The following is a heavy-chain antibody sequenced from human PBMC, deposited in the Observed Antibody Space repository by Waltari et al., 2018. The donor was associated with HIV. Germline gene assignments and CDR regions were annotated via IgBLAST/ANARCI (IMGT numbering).Heavy chain of an antibody. CDR1: GFTFSSYD. CDR2: IGTAGDT. CDR3: ARTLAQGWGLDY. Sequence: EVQLVESGGGLVQPGGSLRLSCAASGFTFSSYDMHWVRQATGKGLGGVSAIGTAGDTYYPGSVKGRFTISREKAKNSLYLQMNSLRAEDTAVYYCARTLAQGWGLDYWGQGTLVTVSS. J-gene: IGHJ4*02. D-gene: IGHD3-16*01. V-gene: IGHV3-13*01.